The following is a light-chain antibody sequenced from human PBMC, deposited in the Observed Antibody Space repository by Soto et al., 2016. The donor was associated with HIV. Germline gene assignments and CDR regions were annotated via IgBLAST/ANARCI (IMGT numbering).Light chain of an antibody. Sequence: DIVMTQSPLSLPVTPGEPASISCRSSQSLLQSNGYNYLDWYLQKPGQSPQLLIYLGSGRASGVPDRFSGSGSGTDFTLKISRVEAEDVGVYYCMQALQTPPTFGQGTKLEIK. CDR2: LGS. CDR1: QSLLQSNGYNY. J-gene: IGKJ2*01. V-gene: IGKV2-28*01. CDR3: MQALQTPPT.